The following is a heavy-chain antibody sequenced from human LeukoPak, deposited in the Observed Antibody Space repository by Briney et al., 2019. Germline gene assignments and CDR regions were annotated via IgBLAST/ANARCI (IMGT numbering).Heavy chain of an antibody. CDR3: AHGGNEGFWFDP. Sequence: PSETLSLTCAVYGGSFSGYYWSWIRQTPGKGLEWIGEINHSGSTNYNPSLKSRVTISVDTSKNQFSLKLSSVTAADTAVYYCAHGGNEGFWFDPWGQGTLVTVSS. J-gene: IGHJ5*02. D-gene: IGHD1-1*01. CDR2: INHSGST. V-gene: IGHV4-34*01. CDR1: GGSFSGYY.